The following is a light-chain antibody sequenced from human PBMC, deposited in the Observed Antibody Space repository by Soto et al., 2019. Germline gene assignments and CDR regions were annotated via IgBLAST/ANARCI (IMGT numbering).Light chain of an antibody. Sequence: DIQMTQSPSTLSASVGDRVTITCRASQSISSWLAWYQQKPVKAPKLLIYKASSLESGVPRRFSGSGSGTDFTLIISSLQPEDFATYFCQQGDSFPFTFGGRTKVDI. CDR3: QQGDSFPFT. J-gene: IGKJ4*01. V-gene: IGKV1-5*03. CDR2: KAS. CDR1: QSISSW.